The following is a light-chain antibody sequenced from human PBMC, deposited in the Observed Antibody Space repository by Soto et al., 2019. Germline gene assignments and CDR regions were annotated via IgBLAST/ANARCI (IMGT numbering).Light chain of an antibody. CDR3: QQYGSSRT. CDR1: QSVSSSY. J-gene: IGKJ1*01. V-gene: IGKV3-20*01. CDR2: GAS. Sequence: EIVLTQSPGTLSLSPGERATLSCRASQSVSSSYLAWYQQKPGQAPRLLIYGASSRATGIPDRFSGSGPGTDFTLTISRLEPEDFAVYYCQQYGSSRTFVQGTKVDIK.